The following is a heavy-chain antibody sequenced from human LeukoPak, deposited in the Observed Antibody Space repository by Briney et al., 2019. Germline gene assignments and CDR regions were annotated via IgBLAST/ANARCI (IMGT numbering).Heavy chain of an antibody. CDR2: ISSSSSYI. D-gene: IGHD2-2*01. V-gene: IGHV3-21*01. CDR1: GFTFSSYS. Sequence: GGSLRLSCAASGFTFSSYSMTWVRQAPGKGLEWVSSISSSSSYIYYADSVKGRFTISRDNAKNSLYLQMNSLRAEDTAVYYCARGTLGYCSSTSCPGGFDPWGQGTLVTVSS. J-gene: IGHJ5*02. CDR3: ARGTLGYCSSTSCPGGFDP.